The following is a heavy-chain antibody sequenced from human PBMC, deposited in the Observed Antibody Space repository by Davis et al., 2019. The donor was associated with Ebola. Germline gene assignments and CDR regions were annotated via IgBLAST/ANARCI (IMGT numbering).Heavy chain of an antibody. J-gene: IGHJ4*02. CDR3: ARGGIVGDALDY. CDR2: VNHTGST. D-gene: IGHD1-26*01. Sequence: MPGGSLRLSCTVSGDSILTYYWSWIRQPPGKGLEWIGYVNHTGSTNYKPSLKSRVTMSVDTSKNQFSLRLNSVTAADTAVYYCARGGIVGDALDYWGQGTLVTVSS. V-gene: IGHV4-59*01. CDR1: GDSILTYY.